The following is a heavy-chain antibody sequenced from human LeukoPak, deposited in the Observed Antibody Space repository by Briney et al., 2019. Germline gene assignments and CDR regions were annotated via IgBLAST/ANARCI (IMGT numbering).Heavy chain of an antibody. CDR2: ISESGST. Sequence: SETLSLTCTVSGGSISRHYWNWIRQPPGKGLEWIGYISESGSTNYNPSLKSRVSMSVDLSKNQFSRKVNSVTAADTAVYYCASGGHHYDSSGFHWFDPGGQGAPVTV. CDR3: ASGGHHYDSSGFHWFDP. CDR1: GGSISRHY. D-gene: IGHD3-22*01. V-gene: IGHV4-4*08. J-gene: IGHJ5*02.